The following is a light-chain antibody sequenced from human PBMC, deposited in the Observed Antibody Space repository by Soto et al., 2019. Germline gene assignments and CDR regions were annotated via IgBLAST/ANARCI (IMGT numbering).Light chain of an antibody. CDR1: ESVSSIY. V-gene: IGKV3D-15*01. CDR2: GAS. CDR3: QQYNNWPRT. J-gene: IGKJ1*01. Sequence: ENVLTQSPGTLSLSPGERATLSWRASESVSSIYVAWYQQKPGQAPTLLIYGASTRATGIPDRLSGSGSGTEFTLTISSLKSEDFAVYYCQQYNNWPRTFGHGTKVDIK.